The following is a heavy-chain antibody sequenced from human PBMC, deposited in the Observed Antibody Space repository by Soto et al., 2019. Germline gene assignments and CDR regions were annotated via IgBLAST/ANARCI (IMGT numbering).Heavy chain of an antibody. V-gene: IGHV1-69*13. CDR3: ASYSGIAAAGDMNYFDY. CDR2: IIPIFGTA. J-gene: IGHJ4*02. Sequence: ASVKVSCKASGGTFSSYAISWVRQAPGQGLEWMGGIIPIFGTANYAQKFQGRVTITADESTSTAYMELSSLRSEDTAVYYCASYSGIAAAGDMNYFDYWGQGTLVTVSS. D-gene: IGHD6-13*01. CDR1: GGTFSSYA.